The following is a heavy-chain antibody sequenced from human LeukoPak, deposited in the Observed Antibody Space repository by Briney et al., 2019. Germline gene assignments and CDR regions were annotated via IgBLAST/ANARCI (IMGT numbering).Heavy chain of an antibody. CDR1: GGSFSGYY. CDR2: INHSGST. J-gene: IGHJ6*03. CDR3: ARASVSAKSYYMDV. V-gene: IGHV4-34*01. Sequence: SETLSLTCAVYGGSFSGYYWSWIRQPPGKGLEWIGEINHSGSTNYNPSLKSRVTISVDTSKNQFSLKLSSVTAADTAVYYCARASVSAKSYYMDVWGKGTTVTVSS.